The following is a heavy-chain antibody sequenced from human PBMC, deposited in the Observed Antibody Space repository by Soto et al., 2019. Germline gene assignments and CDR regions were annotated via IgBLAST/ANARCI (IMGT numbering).Heavy chain of an antibody. Sequence: QVQLVQFGGEVKKPGASVTVSCKASGYSFTTYGITWVRQAPGQGLEWMGWISAYNGNTNYAQKLQGRVTMTIDTSTSTAYMELRSLRADDTAVYYCARHDYADLCHFDCWGQGTLVTVSS. CDR2: ISAYNGNT. J-gene: IGHJ4*02. D-gene: IGHD4-17*01. CDR1: GYSFTTYG. CDR3: ARHDYADLCHFDC. V-gene: IGHV1-18*04.